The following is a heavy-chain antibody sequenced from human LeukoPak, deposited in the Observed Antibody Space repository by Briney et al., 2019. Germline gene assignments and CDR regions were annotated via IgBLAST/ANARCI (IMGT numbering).Heavy chain of an antibody. CDR1: GFTFGDYA. J-gene: IGHJ4*02. CDR2: ISGSGGST. Sequence: GGSLRLSCTASGFTFGDYAMNWVRQAPGKGLEWVSAISGSGGSTYYADSVKGRFTISRDNSKSTLYLQMNSLRAEDTAVYYCAKDGGRRSSSWYGMDYWGQGTLVTVSS. D-gene: IGHD6-13*01. CDR3: AKDGGRRSSSWYGMDY. V-gene: IGHV3-23*01.